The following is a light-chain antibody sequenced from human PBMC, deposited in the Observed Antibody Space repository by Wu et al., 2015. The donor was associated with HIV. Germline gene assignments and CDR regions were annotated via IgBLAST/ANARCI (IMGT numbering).Light chain of an antibody. CDR1: QSISSW. V-gene: IGKV1-5*03. J-gene: IGKJ1*01. CDR2: KAS. CDR3: QQYNSYSPPWT. Sequence: DIQMTQSPSTLSASVGDRVTITCRASQSISSWLAWYQQKPGKAPKLLIYKASSLESGVPSRFSGSGSGTEFTLTISSLQPDDFATYYCQQYNSYSPPWTSGQGTKVEIK.